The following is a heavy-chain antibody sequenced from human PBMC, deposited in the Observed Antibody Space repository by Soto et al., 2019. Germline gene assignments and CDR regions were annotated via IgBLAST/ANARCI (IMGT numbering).Heavy chain of an antibody. D-gene: IGHD6-13*01. Sequence: PSETLSLTCAVSGYSISSGYYWGWIRQPPGKGPEWIGSVYHSGTTYYNPSLKSRVTISLDTSKNQFSLKLNSVTAADTAVYYCTRSLYSSSWYAGYWGQGTLVTVSS. CDR2: VYHSGTT. CDR3: TRSLYSSSWYAGY. J-gene: IGHJ4*02. V-gene: IGHV4-38-2*01. CDR1: GYSISSGYY.